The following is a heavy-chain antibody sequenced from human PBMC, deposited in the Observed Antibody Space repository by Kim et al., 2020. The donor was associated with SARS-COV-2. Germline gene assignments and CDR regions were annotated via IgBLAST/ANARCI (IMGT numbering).Heavy chain of an antibody. CDR2: INHSGST. CDR1: GGSFSGYY. D-gene: IGHD5-18*01. V-gene: IGHV4-34*01. J-gene: IGHJ4*02. CDR3: ARPGYSYGYHYFDY. Sequence: SETLSLTCAVYGGSFSGYYWSWIRQPPGKGLEWIGEINHSGSTNYNPSLKSRVTISVDTSKNQFSLKLSSVTAADTAVYYCARPGYSYGYHYFDYWGQGTLVTVSS.